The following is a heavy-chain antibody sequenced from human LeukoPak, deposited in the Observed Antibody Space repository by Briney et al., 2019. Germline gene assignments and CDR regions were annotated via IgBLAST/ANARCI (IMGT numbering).Heavy chain of an antibody. J-gene: IGHJ4*02. D-gene: IGHD3-9*01. CDR1: GGSISSRLYY. V-gene: IGHV4-39*01. CDR3: ATYNVLRYFDWLYPGGY. CDR2: IYYSGST. Sequence: PSETLSLTCTVSGGSISSRLYYWGWIRQPREKGLEWIGSIYYSGSTYYNPSLKSRVTISVDTSKNQFSLKLSSVTAADTAVYYCATYNVLRYFDWLYPGGYWGQGTLVTVSS.